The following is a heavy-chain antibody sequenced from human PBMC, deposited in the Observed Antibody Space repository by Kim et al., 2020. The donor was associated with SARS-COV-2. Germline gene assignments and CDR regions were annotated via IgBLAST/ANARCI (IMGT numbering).Heavy chain of an antibody. CDR1: GFTFGDYA. V-gene: IGHV3-9*01. J-gene: IGHJ6*02. CDR3: AKDLYYDFWSGYYTDYYYGMDV. D-gene: IGHD3-3*01. Sequence: GGSLRLSCAASGFTFGDYAMHWVRQAPGKGLEWVSGISWNSGSIGYADSVKGRFTISRDNAKNSLYLQMNSLRAEDTALYYCAKDLYYDFWSGYYTDYYYGMDVWGQGTTVTVSS. CDR2: ISWNSGSI.